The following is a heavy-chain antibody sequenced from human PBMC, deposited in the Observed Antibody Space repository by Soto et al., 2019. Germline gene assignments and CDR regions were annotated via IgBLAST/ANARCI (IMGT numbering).Heavy chain of an antibody. CDR2: ISWNSGST. V-gene: IGHV3-9*01. Sequence: EVQLVESGGGLVQPGRSLRLSCAASGFTFDDYAMHWVRQAPGKGLEWVSGISWNSGSTYYADSVKGRFTISRDNSKNTLYLQMNSLRAEDTAVYYCAKMIIAARHDAFDIWGQGTMVTVSS. CDR1: GFTFDDYA. CDR3: AKMIIAARHDAFDI. J-gene: IGHJ3*02. D-gene: IGHD6-6*01.